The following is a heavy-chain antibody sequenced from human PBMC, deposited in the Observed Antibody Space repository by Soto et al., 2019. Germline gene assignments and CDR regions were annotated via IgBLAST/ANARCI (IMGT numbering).Heavy chain of an antibody. CDR1: GGSFSDYF. CDR2: INHSGIV. V-gene: IGHV4-34*01. CDR3: ARGHRLTMVRGVPLPPYSFYMDV. J-gene: IGHJ6*03. D-gene: IGHD3-10*01. Sequence: QMQLQQWGAGLLKPSETLSLTSVVDGGSFSDYFWTWIRLHPGKGLEWIGEINHSGIVNYNPSLKSRVTMSVDTSKKRFSLQVTSVTAADTAVYFCARGHRLTMVRGVPLPPYSFYMDVWGKGNTVTVSS.